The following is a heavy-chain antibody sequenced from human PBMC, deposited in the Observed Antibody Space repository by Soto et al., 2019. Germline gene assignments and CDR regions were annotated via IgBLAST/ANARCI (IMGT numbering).Heavy chain of an antibody. J-gene: IGHJ4*02. V-gene: IGHV1-18*04. CDR1: GYTFTSYG. Sequence: QVQLVQSGAEARKPGASVKVSCKASGYTFTSYGVIWVRQAPGQGLEWMGWISAHSGDTKDEERFQGRVTMTTDTSTGTAYMELRNLRSDDTAIYYCARDPGYSFDYWGQGTLVTVSS. CDR2: ISAHSGDT. CDR3: ARDPGYSFDY.